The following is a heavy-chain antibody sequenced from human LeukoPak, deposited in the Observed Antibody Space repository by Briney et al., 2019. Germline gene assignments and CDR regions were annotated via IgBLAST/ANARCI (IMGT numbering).Heavy chain of an antibody. Sequence: ASVKVSCKASGYTFTSYGISWVRQAPGQGLEWMGWINPNSGGTNYAQKLQGRVTMTTDTSTSTAYMELRSLRSDDTAVYYCARGYSGYDYWRILYYYYYYMDVWGKGTTVTVSS. CDR1: GYTFTSYG. J-gene: IGHJ6*03. V-gene: IGHV1-18*01. D-gene: IGHD5-12*01. CDR2: INPNSGGT. CDR3: ARGYSGYDYWRILYYYYYYMDV.